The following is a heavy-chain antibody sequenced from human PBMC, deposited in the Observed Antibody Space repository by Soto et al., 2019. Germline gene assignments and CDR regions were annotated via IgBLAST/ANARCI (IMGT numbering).Heavy chain of an antibody. CDR3: ASGNLDV. CDR2: TSNDGSNT. CDR1: AFTLSKFV. J-gene: IGHJ6*02. V-gene: IGHV3-30-3*01. D-gene: IGHD1-7*01. Sequence: QVQVVESGGGVVQPGTSLRLSCAASAFTLSKFVMHWVRQAPGRGLEWVAVTSNDGSNTFYADSVKGRFTISRDNSKNTVYLQMNSLRTEETAVYYCASGNLDVWGQGTTVTVSS.